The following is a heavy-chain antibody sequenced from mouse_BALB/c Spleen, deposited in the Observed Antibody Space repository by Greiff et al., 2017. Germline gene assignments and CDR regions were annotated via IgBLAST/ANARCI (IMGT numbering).Heavy chain of an antibody. CDR1: GFSFTSYG. Sequence: VQLVESGPGLVPPSQSLSLSCTASGFSFTSYGVHWVRQTPGKGLEWLGVIGAGGSTNYNSALMSRLSISKDNSKSQVFLKMNSLQTDDTAMYYCAREGYWGEGTTLTVSS. V-gene: IGHV2-9*02. CDR2: IGAGGST. J-gene: IGHJ2*01. CDR3: AREGY.